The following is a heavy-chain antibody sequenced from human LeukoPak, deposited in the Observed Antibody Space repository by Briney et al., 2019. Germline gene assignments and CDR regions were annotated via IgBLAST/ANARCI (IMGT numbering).Heavy chain of an antibody. D-gene: IGHD3-10*01. CDR3: VRITMVLRAFDI. V-gene: IGHV3-64D*06. J-gene: IGHJ3*02. CDR1: GFTFSSYA. Sequence: GGSLRLSCSASGFTFSSYAMHWVRQAPGKGLEYVSAISSNGGSTYYADSVRGRFTISRDNSKNTLYLQMSSLRAEDTAVYYCVRITMVLRAFDIWGQGTMVTVSS. CDR2: ISSNGGST.